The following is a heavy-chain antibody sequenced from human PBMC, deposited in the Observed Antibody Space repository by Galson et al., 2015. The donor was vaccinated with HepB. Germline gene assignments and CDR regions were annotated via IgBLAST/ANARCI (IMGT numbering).Heavy chain of an antibody. D-gene: IGHD5-18*01. CDR1: GYTFTGYY. V-gene: IGHV1-2*02. Sequence: SVKVSCKASGYTFTGYYMHWVRQAPGQGLEWMGWINPNSGGTNYAQKFQGRVTMTRDTSISTAYMELSRLRSDDTAVYYCARDWFLGTQLWSTRSPHPIDPWGQGTLVTVSS. CDR2: INPNSGGT. CDR3: ARDWFLGTQLWSTRSPHPIDP. J-gene: IGHJ5*02.